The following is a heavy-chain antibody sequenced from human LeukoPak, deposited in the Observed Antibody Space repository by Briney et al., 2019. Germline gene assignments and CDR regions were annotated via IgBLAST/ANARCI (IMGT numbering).Heavy chain of an antibody. V-gene: IGHV4-61*02. CDR2: IYTNGST. Sequence: SETLSLTCTVSGGSINSGSYYWSWIRPPAGKGLEWIGRIYTNGSTNYNPSLKSRVSISADTSKNQFSLNLSSVTAADTAVYYCAIRGPSGSEGRAFDYWGQGALVTVSS. J-gene: IGHJ4*02. D-gene: IGHD3-10*01. CDR3: AIRGPSGSEGRAFDY. CDR1: GGSINSGSYY.